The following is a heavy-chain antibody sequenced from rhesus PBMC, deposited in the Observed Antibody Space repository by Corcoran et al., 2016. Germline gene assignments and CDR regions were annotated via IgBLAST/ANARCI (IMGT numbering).Heavy chain of an antibody. CDR1: GFTFSSYG. V-gene: IGHV3-54*02. D-gene: IGHD2-21*01. Sequence: EVQLVESGGGLVQPGGSLSLSCAASGFTFSSYGMHWVRQAPGKGLEWVAVISFDEIKKYYADSVKDRFPSSRDNSKNMLYLQMNNLRLEDTAVYYCASGYCTGSGCYAFDYWGQGVLVTVSS. CDR2: ISFDEIKK. CDR3: ASGYCTGSGCYAFDY. J-gene: IGHJ4*01.